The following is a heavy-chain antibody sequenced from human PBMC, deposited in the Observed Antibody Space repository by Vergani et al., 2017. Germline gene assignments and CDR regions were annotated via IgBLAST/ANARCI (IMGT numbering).Heavy chain of an antibody. J-gene: IGHJ4*02. V-gene: IGHV4-39*01. D-gene: IGHD6-6*01. CDR3: ARLSIAATQIPD. Sequence: QLQLQESGPGLVKPSETLSLTCTVSGGSISSSSYYWGWIRQPPGKGLEWIGSIYYSGSTYYNPSLKSRVTISVDTSKNQFSLKLSSVTAADTAVYYCARLSIAATQIPDWGQGTLVTVSS. CDR2: IYYSGST. CDR1: GGSISSSSYY.